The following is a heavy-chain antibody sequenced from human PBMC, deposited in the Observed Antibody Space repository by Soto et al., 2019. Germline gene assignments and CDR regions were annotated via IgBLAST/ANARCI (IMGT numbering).Heavy chain of an antibody. CDR2: IYYSGST. D-gene: IGHD6-25*01. CDR3: ARGAARGGYYYYYGMDV. Sequence: PSETLSLTCTVSGGSISSSSYYWGWIRQPPGKGLEWIGSIYYSGSTYYNPSLKSRVTISVDTSKNQFSLKLSSVTAADTAVYYCARGAARGGYYYYYGMDVWGQGTTVTVSS. J-gene: IGHJ6*02. V-gene: IGHV4-39*01. CDR1: GGSISSSSYY.